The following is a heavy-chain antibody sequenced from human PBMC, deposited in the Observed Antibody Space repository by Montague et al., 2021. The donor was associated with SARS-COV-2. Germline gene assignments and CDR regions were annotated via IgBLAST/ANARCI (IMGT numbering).Heavy chain of an antibody. CDR2: IYYSGST. CDR1: GGSLLRSSYY. D-gene: IGHD3-10*01. CDR3: ARESGSGSYLVY. J-gene: IGHJ4*02. V-gene: IGHV4-39*01. Sequence: SETLSLTCTVSGGSLLRSSYYWGWIRQPPGTFLEWIGSIYYSGSTYYTPAPKSRVTISVDTSNPQFSLKLSSVTAADTAVYYCARESGSGSYLVYWGQGTLVTVSS.